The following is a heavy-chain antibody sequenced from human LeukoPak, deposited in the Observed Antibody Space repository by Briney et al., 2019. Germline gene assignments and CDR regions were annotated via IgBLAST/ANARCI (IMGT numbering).Heavy chain of an antibody. CDR2: INPSGGST. D-gene: IGHD3-22*01. V-gene: IGHV1-46*01. CDR3: ARELRITMIVVVHDAFDI. Sequence: ASVKVSCKASGYTFTSYGISWVRQAPGQGLEWMGIINPSGGSTSYAQKFQGRVTMTRDTSTSTVYMELSSLRSEDTAVYYCARELRITMIVVVHDAFDIWGQGTMVTVSS. J-gene: IGHJ3*02. CDR1: GYTFTSYG.